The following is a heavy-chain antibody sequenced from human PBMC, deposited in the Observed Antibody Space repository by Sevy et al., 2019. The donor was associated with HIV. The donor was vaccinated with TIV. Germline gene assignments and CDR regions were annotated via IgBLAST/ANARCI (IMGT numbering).Heavy chain of an antibody. J-gene: IGHJ3*02. CDR2: VSCVGSNT. CDR1: GFAFSDYA. CDR3: ARFPPQRAFDI. Sequence: GGSLRLSCEAFGFAFSDYAMHWVRQVPGKGLEWLAVVSCVGSNTSYADSVKGRFTVSRDNSKNTLYLQMNSLRRDDTAVFYCARFPPQRAFDIWGQGTTVTVSS. V-gene: IGHV3-30-3*01.